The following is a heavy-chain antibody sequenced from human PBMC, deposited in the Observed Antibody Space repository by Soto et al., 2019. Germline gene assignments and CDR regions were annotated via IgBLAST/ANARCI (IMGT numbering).Heavy chain of an antibody. CDR1: GFTFSSYW. V-gene: IGHV3-74*01. CDR2: INSDGSST. Sequence: GGSLRLSCAASGFTFSSYWMHWVRQAPGKGLVWVSRINSDGSSTSYADSVKGRFTISRDNAKNSLYLQMNSLRAEDTAVYYCARIAAAGSFGAFDIWGQGTMVTVSS. D-gene: IGHD6-13*01. CDR3: ARIAAAGSFGAFDI. J-gene: IGHJ3*02.